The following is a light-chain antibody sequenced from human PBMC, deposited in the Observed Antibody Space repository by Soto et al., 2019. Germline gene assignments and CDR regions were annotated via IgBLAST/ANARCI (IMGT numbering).Light chain of an antibody. V-gene: IGLV3-27*01. CDR2: KDS. J-gene: IGLJ2*01. Sequence: SYELTQPSSVSVSPGQTARITCSGDVLAKKYARWFQQKPGQAPVLVIYKDSERPSGISERFSGSSSGTTVTLTISGAQVEDEADYHCYSVADNNVVFGGGTKVTVL. CDR1: VLAKKY. CDR3: YSVADNNVV.